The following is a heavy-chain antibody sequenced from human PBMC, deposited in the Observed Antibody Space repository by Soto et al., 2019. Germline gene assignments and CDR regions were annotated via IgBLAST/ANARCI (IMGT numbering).Heavy chain of an antibody. D-gene: IGHD3-22*01. J-gene: IGHJ4*02. CDR1: GFTFGASA. CDR3: AKEYDSSGYYPDY. CDR2: IGSKGETYAT. Sequence: GGSLRLSCAASGFTFGASALQWVRQASGKGLEWLGRIGSKGETYATTYAASVEGRFTISRDNSKNTLYLQMSSLRAEDTALYYCAKEYDSSGYYPDYWGQGTLVTVSS. V-gene: IGHV3-73*01.